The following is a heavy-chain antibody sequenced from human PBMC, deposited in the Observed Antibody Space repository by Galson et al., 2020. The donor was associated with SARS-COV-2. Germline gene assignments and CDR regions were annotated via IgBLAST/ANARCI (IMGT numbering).Heavy chain of an antibody. J-gene: IGHJ5*02. CDR1: GYTLTELS. V-gene: IGHV1-24*01. CDR3: ATSRATPYYYGSGRLNWFVP. Sequence: GESLKISCKVSGYTLTELSMHWVRQAPGKGLEWMGGFDPEDGDTNYAQKIQGRVTMTEDTSTDTAYMELSSLRSEDTAVYYCATSRATPYYYGSGRLNWFVPWGQGTLVTVSS. CDR2: FDPEDGDT. D-gene: IGHD3-10*01.